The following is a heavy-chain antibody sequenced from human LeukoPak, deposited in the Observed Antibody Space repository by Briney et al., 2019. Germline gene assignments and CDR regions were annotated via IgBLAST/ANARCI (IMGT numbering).Heavy chain of an antibody. Sequence: ASVKVSCKTSGYTFTNHGINWVRQATGQGLEWMGWMNPNSGNTGYAQKFQGRVTMTRNTSISTAYMELSSLRSEDTAVYYCARGPAAMVPDYWGQGTLVTVSS. CDR1: GYTFTNHG. D-gene: IGHD5-18*01. J-gene: IGHJ4*02. V-gene: IGHV1-8*02. CDR2: MNPNSGNT. CDR3: ARGPAAMVPDY.